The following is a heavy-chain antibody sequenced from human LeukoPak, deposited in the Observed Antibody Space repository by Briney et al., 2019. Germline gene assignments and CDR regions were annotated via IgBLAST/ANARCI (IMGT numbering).Heavy chain of an antibody. Sequence: PSETLSLTCNVSGDSIINSNLYWSWIRQPPGKGLEWIGYIYHSGSTYYNPSLKSRVTISVDRSKNQFSLKLSSVTAADTAVYYCARGGPGAFDYWGQGTLVTVSS. V-gene: IGHV4-30-2*01. D-gene: IGHD3-10*01. J-gene: IGHJ4*02. CDR2: IYHSGST. CDR3: ARGGPGAFDY. CDR1: GDSIINSNLY.